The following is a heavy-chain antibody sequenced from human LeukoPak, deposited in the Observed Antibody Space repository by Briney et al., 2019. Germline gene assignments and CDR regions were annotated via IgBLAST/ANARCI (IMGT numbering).Heavy chain of an antibody. CDR2: INHSGST. CDR3: ARNVIGEYDAFDI. J-gene: IGHJ3*02. D-gene: IGHD3-10*01. CDR1: GGSFSGYY. V-gene: IGHV4-34*01. Sequence: SETLSLTCAVYGGSFSGYYWSWLRQPPGKGLEWIGEINHSGSTNYNPSLKSRVTISVDTSKSQFSLKLSSVTAADTAVYYCARNVIGEYDAFDIWGQGTMVTVSS.